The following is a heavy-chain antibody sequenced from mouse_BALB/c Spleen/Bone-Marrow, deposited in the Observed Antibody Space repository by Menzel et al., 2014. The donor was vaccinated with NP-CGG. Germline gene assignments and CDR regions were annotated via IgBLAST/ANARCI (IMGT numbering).Heavy chain of an antibody. D-gene: IGHD2-1*01. V-gene: IGHV2-9*02. Sequence: VKVVESGPGLVAPSQSLSITCTVSGFSLTSYGVHWVRQPPGKGLEWLGVIWAGGSTNYNSALMSRLSISKDNSKSQVFLKMNSLQTDDTAMYYYARARSGNYYAMDYWGQGTSVTVSS. CDR3: ARARSGNYYAMDY. J-gene: IGHJ4*01. CDR2: IWAGGST. CDR1: GFSLTSYG.